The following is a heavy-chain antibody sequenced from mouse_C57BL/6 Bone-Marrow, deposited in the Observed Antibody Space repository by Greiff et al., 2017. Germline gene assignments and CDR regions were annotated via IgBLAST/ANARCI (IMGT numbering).Heavy chain of an antibody. J-gene: IGHJ2*01. Sequence: EVQGVESGPELVKPGASVKISCKASGYSFTDYNMNWVKQSHGKSLEWIGVINPNYGTTSYNQKFKGKATLTVDQSSSTAYMQLNSLTSEDSAVYYCAREFYYYGSSYEGYFDYWGQGTTLTVSS. D-gene: IGHD1-1*01. CDR2: INPNYGTT. V-gene: IGHV1-39*01. CDR3: AREFYYYGSSYEGYFDY. CDR1: GYSFTDYN.